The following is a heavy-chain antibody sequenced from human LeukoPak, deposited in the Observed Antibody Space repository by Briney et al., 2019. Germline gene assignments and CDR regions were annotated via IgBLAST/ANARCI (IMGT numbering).Heavy chain of an antibody. V-gene: IGHV4-38-2*02. CDR2: IYHSGST. CDR3: ARTYVGAFDI. CDR1: GYSISSGYY. J-gene: IGHJ3*02. Sequence: SETLSLTCTVSGYSISSGYYWGWIRQPPGKGLEWIGSIYHSGSTYYNPSLKSRVTISVDTSKNQFSLKLSSLTAADTAVYYCARTYVGAFDIWGQGTMVTVSS. D-gene: IGHD4-23*01.